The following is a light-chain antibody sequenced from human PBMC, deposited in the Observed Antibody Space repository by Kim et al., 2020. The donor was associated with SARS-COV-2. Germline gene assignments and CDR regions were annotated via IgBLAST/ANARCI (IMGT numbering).Light chain of an antibody. J-gene: IGKJ2*03. Sequence: DIVMTQSPDSLAVSLGEWATLNCKSSQTVLYNSNNKNYLAWYQQKPGQAPKLRIYWASIRESGVSDRFSGSGSETDFSLTISSLQAEDVAVYYCQQYYSSSPSFGQGSKLEI. CDR1: QTVLYNSNNKNY. CDR3: QQYYSSSPS. V-gene: IGKV4-1*01. CDR2: WAS.